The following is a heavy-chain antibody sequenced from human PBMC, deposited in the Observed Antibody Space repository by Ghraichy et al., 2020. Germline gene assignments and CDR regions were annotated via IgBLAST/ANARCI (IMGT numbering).Heavy chain of an antibody. Sequence: GGSLRLSCAASGFTFSSYDIHWVRQAPGKGLEWVALIWYDGSNKYYADSVKGRFTISRDNSKNTLYLQMNSLRAEDTAVYYCAREADYYGSGTYHAFDIWGQGTMVTVSS. CDR1: GFTFSSYD. D-gene: IGHD3-10*01. CDR2: IWYDGSNK. V-gene: IGHV3-33*01. CDR3: AREADYYGSGTYHAFDI. J-gene: IGHJ3*02.